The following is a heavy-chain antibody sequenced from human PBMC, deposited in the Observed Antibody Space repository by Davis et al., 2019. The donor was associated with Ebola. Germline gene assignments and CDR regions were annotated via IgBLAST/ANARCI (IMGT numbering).Heavy chain of an antibody. CDR1: SYTFTSYG. CDR2: ISDYNGNT. D-gene: IGHD1-26*01. CDR3: AREAGATTRIYDS. V-gene: IGHV1-18*01. Sequence: ASVNVSCQASSYTFTSYGISWVRQAPGQGLEWMGWISDYNGNTNYAQKLQGRVTMTTDTSRSTAYMELRSLRSDDTAVYYCAREAGATTRIYDSWGQGTLVTVSS. J-gene: IGHJ5*01.